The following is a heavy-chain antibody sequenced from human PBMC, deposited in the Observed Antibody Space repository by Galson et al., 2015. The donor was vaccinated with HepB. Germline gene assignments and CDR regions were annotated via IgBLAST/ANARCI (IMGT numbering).Heavy chain of an antibody. D-gene: IGHD2-15*01. CDR1: GGTFSSYA. V-gene: IGHV1-69*13. CDR3: ARTSGYCSGGSCPEDYYYYMDV. J-gene: IGHJ6*03. Sequence: SVKVSCKASGGTFSSYAISWVRQAPGQGLEWMGGIIPIFGTANYAQKFQGRVTITADESTSTAYMELSSLRSEDTAVYYCARTSGYCSGGSCPEDYYYYMDVWGKGTTVTVSS. CDR2: IIPIFGTA.